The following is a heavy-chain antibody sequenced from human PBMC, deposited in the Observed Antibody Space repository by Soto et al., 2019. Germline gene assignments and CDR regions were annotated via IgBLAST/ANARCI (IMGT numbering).Heavy chain of an antibody. CDR1: GYSLNNYA. Sequence: ASVKVSCKTSGYSLNNYAIQWVRQAPGQGLEWMGWINADNGNTNYAQKLQGRVTMTTDTSTSTAYMELRSLRSDDTAVYYCARSSSSYYWYFDLWGRGTLVTVSS. J-gene: IGHJ2*01. CDR2: INADNGNT. V-gene: IGHV1-18*01. CDR3: ARSSSSYYWYFDL. D-gene: IGHD6-6*01.